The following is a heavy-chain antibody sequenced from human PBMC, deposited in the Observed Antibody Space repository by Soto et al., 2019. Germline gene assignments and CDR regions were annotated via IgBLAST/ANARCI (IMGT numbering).Heavy chain of an antibody. CDR3: ARDYFEKNDYRNYYYYYGMDI. Sequence: GASVEASCKASGGTLSSYAISWVRQAPGQGLEWMGGIIPIFGTANYAQKFQGRVTFTADESTSTAYMELSSLRSEDTAVYYCARDYFEKNDYRNYYYYYGMDIWGQGNTVTVAS. V-gene: IGHV1-69*01. D-gene: IGHD4-4*01. CDR2: IIPIFGTA. J-gene: IGHJ6*02. CDR1: GGTLSSYA.